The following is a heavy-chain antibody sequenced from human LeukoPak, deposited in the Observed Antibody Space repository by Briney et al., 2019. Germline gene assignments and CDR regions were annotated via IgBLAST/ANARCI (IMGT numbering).Heavy chain of an antibody. CDR3: ARGRVHSTRYAPNFDY. Sequence: SETLSLTCAVYGGSFSGYYWSWIRQPPGEGLEWIGEINHSGSTNYNPSLKSRVTISVDTSKNQFSLKLSSVTAADTAVYYCARGRVHSTRYAPNFDYWGQGTLVTVSS. J-gene: IGHJ4*02. V-gene: IGHV4-34*01. CDR2: INHSGST. CDR1: GGSFSGYY. D-gene: IGHD1-1*01.